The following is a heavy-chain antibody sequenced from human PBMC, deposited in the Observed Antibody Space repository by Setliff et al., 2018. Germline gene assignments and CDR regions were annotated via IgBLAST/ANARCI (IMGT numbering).Heavy chain of an antibody. Sequence: TFSTYNMSWVRQAPGKGLEWVSYINFRSTTIYYADSVKGRLTISRDNAKNSLFLQMNSLKAEDTGIYYCARDSGFGGTFDYWGQGALVTVSS. J-gene: IGHJ4*02. CDR2: INFRSTTI. D-gene: IGHD5-12*01. CDR3: ARDSGFGGTFDY. CDR1: TFSTYN. V-gene: IGHV3-48*01.